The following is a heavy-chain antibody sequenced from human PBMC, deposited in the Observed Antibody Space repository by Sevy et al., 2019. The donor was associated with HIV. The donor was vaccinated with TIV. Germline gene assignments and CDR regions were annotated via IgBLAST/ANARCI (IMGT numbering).Heavy chain of an antibody. Sequence: GGSLRLSCAASGFTFSSYAMHWVRQAPGKGLEWVAVISYDGSNKYYADSVEGRFTISRDNSKNTLYLQMNSLRAEDTAVYYCARQTTGTATFDYWGQGTLVTVSS. D-gene: IGHD1-1*01. CDR3: ARQTTGTATFDY. V-gene: IGHV3-30-3*01. CDR2: ISYDGSNK. J-gene: IGHJ4*02. CDR1: GFTFSSYA.